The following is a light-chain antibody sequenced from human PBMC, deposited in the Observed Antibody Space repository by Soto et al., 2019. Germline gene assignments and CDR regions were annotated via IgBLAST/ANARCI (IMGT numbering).Light chain of an antibody. CDR3: QQLTSYVFT. CDR2: AAS. J-gene: IGKJ3*01. V-gene: IGKV1-9*01. Sequence: DIQLTQSPSFLSASVGDRVTISCRASQDVSRFLAWYQQKPGKAPNLLIYAASTLQSGVTSRFSGSGSGTEFTLTISSLQPEDFATYYCQQLTSYVFTFGPGTKVDIK. CDR1: QDVSRF.